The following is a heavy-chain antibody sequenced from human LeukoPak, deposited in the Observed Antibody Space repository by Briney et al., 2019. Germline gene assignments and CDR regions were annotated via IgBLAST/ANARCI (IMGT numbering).Heavy chain of an antibody. J-gene: IGHJ4*02. CDR1: GGSISSGGYY. Sequence: PSETLYLTCTVSGGSISSGGYYWSWIRQHPGKGLEWIGYIYYSGSTYYNPSLKSRVTISVDTSKNQFSLKLSSVTAADTAVYYCARERDYYDSSGYYWGQGTLVTVSS. CDR3: ARERDYYDSSGYY. V-gene: IGHV4-31*03. CDR2: IYYSGST. D-gene: IGHD3-22*01.